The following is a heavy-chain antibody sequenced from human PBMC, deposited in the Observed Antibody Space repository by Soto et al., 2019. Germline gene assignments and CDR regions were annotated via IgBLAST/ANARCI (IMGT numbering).Heavy chain of an antibody. J-gene: IGHJ4*02. CDR2: ISSSGSTI. CDR3: ARDVNDYGDYVNY. Sequence: GESLKISCAASGFTFSDYYMSWIRQAPGKGLEWVSYISSSGSTIYYADSVKGRFTISRDNAKNSLYLQMNSLRAEDTAVYYCARDVNDYGDYVNYWGQGTLVTVSS. D-gene: IGHD4-17*01. CDR1: GFTFSDYY. V-gene: IGHV3-11*01.